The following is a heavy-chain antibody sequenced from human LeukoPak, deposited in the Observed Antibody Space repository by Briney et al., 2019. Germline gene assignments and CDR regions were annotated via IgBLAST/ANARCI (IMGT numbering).Heavy chain of an antibody. J-gene: IGHJ4*02. Sequence: GGSLRLSCAASGFTFSSYAMHWVRQAPGKGLEWVAVISYDGSNKYYADSVKGRFTISRDNSKNTLYLQMNSLRAEDTAVYCCAREGRDYYDSSGYYYRFDYWGQGTLVTVSS. CDR2: ISYDGSNK. D-gene: IGHD3-22*01. V-gene: IGHV3-30-3*01. CDR3: AREGRDYYDSSGYYYRFDY. CDR1: GFTFSSYA.